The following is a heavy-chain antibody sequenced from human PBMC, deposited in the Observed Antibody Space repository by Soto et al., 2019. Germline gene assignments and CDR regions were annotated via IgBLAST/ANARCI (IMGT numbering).Heavy chain of an antibody. D-gene: IGHD3-16*01. Sequence: QLQLQESGPGLVKPPETLSLTCTVTGGSISSSSYYWGWIRQSPGKGLEWIGSIYYSGSTYYNPSLKSRVTISVDTSKNQFSLKLSSVTAADTAVYYCARQPVRGRFDYWGQGTLVTVSS. J-gene: IGHJ4*02. CDR3: ARQPVRGRFDY. CDR1: GGSISSSSYY. V-gene: IGHV4-39*01. CDR2: IYYSGST.